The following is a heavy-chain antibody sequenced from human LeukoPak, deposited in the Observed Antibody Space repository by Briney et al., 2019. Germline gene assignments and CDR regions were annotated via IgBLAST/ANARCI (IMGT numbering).Heavy chain of an antibody. J-gene: IGHJ5*02. D-gene: IGHD3-9*01. CDR1: GGSINSSSYY. CDR3: ARLTGYSSESWFDP. V-gene: IGHV4-61*01. Sequence: PSETLSLTCTVSGGSINSSSYYWSWIRQPPGKGLEWIGYIYYSGSTNYNPSLKSRVTISVHTSKNQFSLKLSSVTAADTAVYYCARLTGYSSESWFDPWGQGTLVTVSS. CDR2: IYYSGST.